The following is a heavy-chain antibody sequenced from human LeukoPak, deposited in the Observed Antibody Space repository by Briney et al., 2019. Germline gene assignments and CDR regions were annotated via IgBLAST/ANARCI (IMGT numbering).Heavy chain of an antibody. CDR2: ISAYNGNT. CDR3: ARVYCSSTSCSGVGY. CDR1: GYTFTSYG. V-gene: IGHV1-18*01. Sequence: ASVKVSCKASGYTFTSYGISWVRQAPGQGLEWMGWISAYNGNTNYAQKLQGRVTMTTDTSTSTAYMELRSLRSDDTAVYYCARVYCSSTSCSGVGYWGQGTPVTVSS. J-gene: IGHJ4*02. D-gene: IGHD2-2*01.